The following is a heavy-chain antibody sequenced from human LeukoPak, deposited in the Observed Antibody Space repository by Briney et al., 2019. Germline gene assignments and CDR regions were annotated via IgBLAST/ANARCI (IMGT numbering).Heavy chain of an antibody. J-gene: IGHJ5*02. Sequence: ASVKVSCKASGYSFTSHYMHWVRQAPGQGLEWMGLINPSGSSTLYAQKFQGRVTMTRDMSTTTDYMELSSLRTEDTAVYYCARDNSVGDIAWWFDPWGQGTLVTVSS. CDR2: INPSGSST. V-gene: IGHV1-46*01. D-gene: IGHD3-16*02. CDR3: ARDNSVGDIAWWFDP. CDR1: GYSFTSHY.